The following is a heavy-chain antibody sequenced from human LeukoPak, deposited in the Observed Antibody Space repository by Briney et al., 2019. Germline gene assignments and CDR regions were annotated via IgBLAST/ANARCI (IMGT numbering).Heavy chain of an antibody. Sequence: SETLSLTCTVSGGSISSYYWSWIRQPAGKGLEWIGRIYTSGSTNYNPSLKRRVTMSVDTSKNQFSLKLSSVTAADTAVYYCARVAPRQYARGYYYYYMDVWGKGTTVTVSS. V-gene: IGHV4-4*07. CDR1: GGSISSYY. CDR3: ARVAPRQYARGYYYYYMDV. J-gene: IGHJ6*03. D-gene: IGHD2-8*01. CDR2: IYTSGST.